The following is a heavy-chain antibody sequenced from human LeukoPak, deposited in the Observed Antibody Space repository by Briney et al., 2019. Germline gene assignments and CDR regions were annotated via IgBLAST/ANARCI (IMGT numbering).Heavy chain of an antibody. CDR2: ISSSTYT. Sequence: GGSLRLSCAASGFTFSDYYMSWIRQAPGKGLEWVSYISSSTYTDYADSVKGRFTSSRDNAKNSLYLQMNSLRAEDTAVYYCARVPGDCSSTSCFDMYFDYWGQGTLVTVSS. CDR3: ARVPGDCSSTSCFDMYFDY. CDR1: GFTFSDYY. J-gene: IGHJ4*02. D-gene: IGHD2-2*01. V-gene: IGHV3-11*06.